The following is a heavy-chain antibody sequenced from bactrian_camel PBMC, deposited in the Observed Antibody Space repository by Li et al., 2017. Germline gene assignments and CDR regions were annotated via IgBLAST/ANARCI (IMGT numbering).Heavy chain of an antibody. V-gene: IGHV3S53*01. Sequence: HVQLVESGGDLAQPGGSLRLSCVHHGRTYNHYMAWYRQAPGNQCEMVATLTPDGITVYADSAKGRFTVTRDNIKTLYLQMNSLKPEDAAMYYWAADCSHPWLGHLKSGYKEWGQGTQVTVS. CDR2: LTPDGIT. D-gene: IGHD1*01. CDR3: AADCSHPWLGHLKSGYKE. CDR1: GRTYNHY. J-gene: IGHJ4*01.